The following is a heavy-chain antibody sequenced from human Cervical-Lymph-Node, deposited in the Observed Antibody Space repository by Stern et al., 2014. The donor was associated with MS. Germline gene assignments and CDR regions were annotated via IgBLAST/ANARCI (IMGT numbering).Heavy chain of an antibody. Sequence: VQLEESGPEVKKPGASVTVSCKAFGYRLNSYGINWVRQAPVQVLEWMRRISTDNGNTEYAQKIQGRVTMTTDTSTGTAYMELRSLRSDDTAVYYCARTNPLRFGNFHGIDVWGQGTTVIVSS. CDR3: ARTNPLRFGNFHGIDV. CDR1: GYRLNSYG. D-gene: IGHD3-3*01. J-gene: IGHJ6*02. V-gene: IGHV1-18*01. CDR2: ISTDNGNT.